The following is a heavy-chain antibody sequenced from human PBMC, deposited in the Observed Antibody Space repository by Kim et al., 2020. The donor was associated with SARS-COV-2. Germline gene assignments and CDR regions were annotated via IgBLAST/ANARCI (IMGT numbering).Heavy chain of an antibody. CDR2: ISAYNGNT. D-gene: IGHD3-9*01. J-gene: IGHJ4*02. V-gene: IGHV1-18*01. CDR1: GYTFTSYG. CDR3: ARDPNPYDILTGYLLDGFDY. Sequence: ASVKVSCKASGYTFTSYGISWVRHAPGQGLEWMGWISAYNGNTNYAQKLQGRVTVTTDTSTSTAYMELRSLRSDDTAVYYCARDPNPYDILTGYLLDGFDYWGQGTLVTVSS.